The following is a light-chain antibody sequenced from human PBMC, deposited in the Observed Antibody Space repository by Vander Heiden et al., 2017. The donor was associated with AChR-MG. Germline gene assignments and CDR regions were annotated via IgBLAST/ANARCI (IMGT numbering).Light chain of an antibody. CDR1: SRNVGGYNY. CDR3: SSYTSSSTLGV. CDR2: EVS. Sequence: QSALTQPASVSESPRQSITISCTGTSRNVGGYNYVSWYQQHPGKAPKLMIYEVSNRPSGVSNRFSGSKSGNTASLTISGLQAEDEADYYCSSYTSSSTLGVFGGGTKLTVL. J-gene: IGLJ2*01. V-gene: IGLV2-14*01.